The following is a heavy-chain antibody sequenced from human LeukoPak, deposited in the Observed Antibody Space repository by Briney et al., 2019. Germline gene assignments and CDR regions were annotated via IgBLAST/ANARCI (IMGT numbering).Heavy chain of an antibody. D-gene: IGHD3-10*01. V-gene: IGHV4-59*11. CDR2: IYSSGST. CDR3: ARGGYYGSGNDFRFDP. Sequence: SETLSLTCTVSGGSINNHYWSWIRQPPGKGLEWIGYIYSSGSTNYNPSLNSRVTISLDMSKNQFSLKLSSVTAADTAVYYCARGGYYGSGNDFRFDPWGQGTLVTVSS. J-gene: IGHJ5*02. CDR1: GGSINNHY.